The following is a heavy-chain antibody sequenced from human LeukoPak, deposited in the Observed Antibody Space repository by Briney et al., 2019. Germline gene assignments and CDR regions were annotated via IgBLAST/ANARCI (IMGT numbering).Heavy chain of an antibody. Sequence: GGSLRLSCAASGFTFSDYYMSWIRQAPGKGLEWVSYISSSGSTIYYADSVKGRFAISRDNAKNSLYLQMNSLRAEDTAVYYCAREGSSSWYSPWRSNWFDPWGQGTLVTVSS. D-gene: IGHD6-13*01. V-gene: IGHV3-11*01. CDR1: GFTFSDYY. J-gene: IGHJ5*02. CDR3: AREGSSSWYSPWRSNWFDP. CDR2: ISSSGSTI.